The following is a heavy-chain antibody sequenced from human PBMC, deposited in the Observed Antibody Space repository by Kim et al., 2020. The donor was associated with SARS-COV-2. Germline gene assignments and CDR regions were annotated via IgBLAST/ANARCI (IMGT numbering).Heavy chain of an antibody. J-gene: IGHJ4*02. Sequence: GGSLRLSCAASGFTFSSYAMSWVRQAPGKGLEWVSVISGSGGSTYYADSVKGRFTISRDNSKNTLYLQMNSLRAEDTAVYYCAKGPMAVIVVVITEMDYWGQGTLVTVSS. CDR1: GFTFSSYA. D-gene: IGHD3-22*01. CDR3: AKGPMAVIVVVITEMDY. V-gene: IGHV3-23*01. CDR2: ISGSGGST.